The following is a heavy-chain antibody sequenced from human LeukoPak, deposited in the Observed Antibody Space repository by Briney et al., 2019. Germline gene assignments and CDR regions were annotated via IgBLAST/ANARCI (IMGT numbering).Heavy chain of an antibody. D-gene: IGHD3-3*01. CDR2: IYYSGST. V-gene: IGHV4-59*01. CDR3: ARESARGYDFWSGPDALDI. J-gene: IGHJ3*02. Sequence: SETLSLTCTVSGGSISSYYWSWIRQPPGKGLEWIGYIYYSGSTNYNPSLKSRVTISVDTSKNQFSLKLSSVTAADTAVYYCARESARGYDFWSGPDALDIWGQGTMVTVSS. CDR1: GGSISSYY.